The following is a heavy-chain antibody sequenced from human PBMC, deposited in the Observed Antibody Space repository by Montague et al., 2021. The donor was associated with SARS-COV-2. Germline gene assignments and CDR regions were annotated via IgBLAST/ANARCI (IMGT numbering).Heavy chain of an antibody. CDR3: ARINGKLVHL. CDR1: GGSISSSIYY. J-gene: IGHJ4*02. D-gene: IGHD6-6*01. CDR2: IYYSGST. V-gene: IGHV4-39*07. Sequence: SETLSLTCTVSGGSISSSIYYWGWIRQPPGKGLEWIGSIYYSGSTYYSPSLKSRVTISVDTSKNQFSLKLSSVTAADTAVYYCARINGKLVHLWGQGALVTVSS.